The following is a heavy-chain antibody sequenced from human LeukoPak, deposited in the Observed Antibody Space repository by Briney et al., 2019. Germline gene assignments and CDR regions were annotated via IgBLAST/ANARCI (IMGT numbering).Heavy chain of an antibody. D-gene: IGHD3-9*01. CDR1: GGSLSSYY. V-gene: IGHV4-59*01. Sequence: RSETLSLTCTVSGGSLSSYYWTWIRQPPGKGLEWIGYIYCSGTTNYNPSLKSRVTMSVDTSKNQFSLKLNSVTAADTAVYYCARSGTLTGYLYWGQGALVIVSS. CDR3: ARSGTLTGYLY. J-gene: IGHJ4*02. CDR2: IYCSGTT.